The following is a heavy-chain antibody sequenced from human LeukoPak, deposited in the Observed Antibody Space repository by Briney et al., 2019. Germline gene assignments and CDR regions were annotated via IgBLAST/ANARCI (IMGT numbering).Heavy chain of an antibody. V-gene: IGHV1-2*02. J-gene: IGHJ5*02. D-gene: IGHD5-24*01. Sequence: GASVKVSCKASGYTFTGYYMHWVRQAPGQGLEWMGWINPNSGGTNYAQKFQGRVTMTRNTSITTAYMELSSLRSEDTAVYYCARGLRWSRNWFDPWGQGTLVTVSS. CDR2: INPNSGGT. CDR1: GYTFTGYY. CDR3: ARGLRWSRNWFDP.